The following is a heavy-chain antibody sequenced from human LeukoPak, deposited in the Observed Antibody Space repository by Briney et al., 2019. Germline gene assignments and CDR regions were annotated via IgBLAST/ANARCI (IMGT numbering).Heavy chain of an antibody. CDR1: GGSISSGSYY. D-gene: IGHD3-10*01. J-gene: IGHJ3*02. CDR2: IYSSAST. CDR3: ARGPYYYGGSAFDI. Sequence: PSQTLSLTCTVSGGSISSGSYYWSWIRQPAGKGLEWIGRIYSSASTNYNPSLKSRVTISVHTSRNQFSLKLSSVTAADTAVYYCARGPYYYGGSAFDIWGQGTMVTVSS. V-gene: IGHV4-61*02.